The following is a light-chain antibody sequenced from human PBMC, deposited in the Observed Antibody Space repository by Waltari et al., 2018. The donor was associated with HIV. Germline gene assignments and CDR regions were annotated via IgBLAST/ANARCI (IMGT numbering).Light chain of an antibody. CDR3: CSYVGSSTWV. V-gene: IGLV2-23*02. Sequence: QSALTQPASVSGSPGQSITISCTGTSSDVGGYNYVSWYQLHPGKAPKVMIYDVSKRPSGVSNRFSGSKSGNTASLTISGLQAEDEADYYCCSYVGSSTWVFGGGTKLTVL. CDR2: DVS. J-gene: IGLJ3*02. CDR1: SSDVGGYNY.